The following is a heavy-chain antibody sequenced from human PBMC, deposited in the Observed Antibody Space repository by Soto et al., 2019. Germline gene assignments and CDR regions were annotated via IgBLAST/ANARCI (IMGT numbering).Heavy chain of an antibody. D-gene: IGHD2-2*01. CDR1: GGSISSGGYS. J-gene: IGHJ3*02. CDR3: ARGGIVVVPAAMGAFDI. Sequence: PSDTLSLTCAVSGGSISSGGYSWSWIRQPPGKGLEWIGYIYHSGSTYYNPSLKSRVTISVDRSKNQFSLKLSSVTAADTAVYYCARGGIVVVPAAMGAFDIWGQGTMVTVSS. V-gene: IGHV4-30-2*01. CDR2: IYHSGST.